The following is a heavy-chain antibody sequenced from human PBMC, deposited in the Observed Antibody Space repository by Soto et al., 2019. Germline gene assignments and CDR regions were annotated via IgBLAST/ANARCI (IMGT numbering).Heavy chain of an antibody. Sequence: QVQLVQSGAEVKKPGSSVKVSCKASGGTFSSYAISWVRQAPGQGLEWMGGIIPIFGTANYAQKFQGRVTITADESTSTAYMELSSLRSEDTAVYYCARAPIVVVVAATPDYYYCMDVWGQGTTVTVSS. D-gene: IGHD2-15*01. CDR1: GGTFSSYA. CDR3: ARAPIVVVVAATPDYYYCMDV. J-gene: IGHJ6*02. CDR2: IIPIFGTA. V-gene: IGHV1-69*01.